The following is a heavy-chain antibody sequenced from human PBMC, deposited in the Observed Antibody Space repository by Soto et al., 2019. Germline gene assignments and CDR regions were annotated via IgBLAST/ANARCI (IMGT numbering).Heavy chain of an antibody. V-gene: IGHV1-69*13. CDR2: IIPIFGTA. Sequence: GASVKVSCKASGGTFSSYAISWVRQAPGQGLEWMGGIIPIFGTANYAQKFQGRVTITADESTSTAYMELSSLRSEDTAVYYCARIQLRFLEWSRMDVWGQETTVTVSS. D-gene: IGHD3-3*01. CDR3: ARIQLRFLEWSRMDV. CDR1: GGTFSSYA. J-gene: IGHJ6*02.